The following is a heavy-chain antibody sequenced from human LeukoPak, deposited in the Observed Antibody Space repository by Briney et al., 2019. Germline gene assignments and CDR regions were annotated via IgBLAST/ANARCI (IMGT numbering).Heavy chain of an antibody. CDR1: GYTFTGYY. Sequence: ASVKVSCKASGYTFTGYYMHWVRQAPGQGLEWMGWTNPNSGGTNYAQKFQGRVTMTRDTSISTAYMELSRLRSDDTAVYYCARVSLGELLAFSYFDYWGQGTLVTVSS. CDR2: TNPNSGGT. J-gene: IGHJ4*02. V-gene: IGHV1-2*02. CDR3: ARVSLGELLAFSYFDY. D-gene: IGHD1-26*01.